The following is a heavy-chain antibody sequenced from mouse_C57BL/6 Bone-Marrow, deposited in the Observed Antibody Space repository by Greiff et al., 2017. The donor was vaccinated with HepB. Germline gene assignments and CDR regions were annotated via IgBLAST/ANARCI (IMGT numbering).Heavy chain of an antibody. CDR1: GFTFSSYA. D-gene: IGHD1-1*01. Sequence: EVQLVESGGGLVKPGGSLKLSCAASGFTFSSYAMSWVRQTPEKRLEWVATISDGGSYTYYPDNVKGRFTISRDNAKNNLYLQMSHLKSEDTAMYYCARDPDYYGSLYYFDYWGQGTTLTVSS. CDR2: ISDGGSYT. J-gene: IGHJ2*01. CDR3: ARDPDYYGSLYYFDY. V-gene: IGHV5-4*01.